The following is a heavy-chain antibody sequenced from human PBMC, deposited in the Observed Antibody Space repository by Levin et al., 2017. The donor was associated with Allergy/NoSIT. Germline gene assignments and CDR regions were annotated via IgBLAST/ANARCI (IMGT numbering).Heavy chain of an antibody. CDR2: INHSGST. Sequence: PGGSLRLSCAVYGGSFSGYYWSWIRQPPGKGLEWIGEINHSGSTNYNPSLKSRVTISVDTSKNQFSLELRSVTAADTAVYYCARGVANSGYDYSLIDYWGQGTLVTVSS. CDR1: GGSFSGYY. D-gene: IGHD5-12*01. V-gene: IGHV4-34*01. CDR3: ARGVANSGYDYSLIDY. J-gene: IGHJ4*02.